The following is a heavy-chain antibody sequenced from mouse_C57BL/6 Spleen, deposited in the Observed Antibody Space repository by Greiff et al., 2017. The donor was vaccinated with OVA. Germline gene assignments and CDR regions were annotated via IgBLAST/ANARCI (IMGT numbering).Heavy chain of an antibody. CDR3: ARVGGYDYAMDY. CDR2: ISYDGSN. Sequence: DVQLQESGPGLVKPSQSLSLTCSVTGYSITSGYYWNWIRQFPGNKLEWMGYISYDGSNNYNPSLKNRISITRDTSTNQFFLKLNSMTTEDTATDYCARVGGYDYAMDYWGQGTSVTVSS. D-gene: IGHD2-2*01. J-gene: IGHJ4*01. CDR1: GYSITSGYY. V-gene: IGHV3-6*01.